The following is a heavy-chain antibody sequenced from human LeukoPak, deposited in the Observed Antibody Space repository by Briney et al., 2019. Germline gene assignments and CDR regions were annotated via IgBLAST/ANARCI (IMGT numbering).Heavy chain of an antibody. CDR1: GCYLSKYG. CDR3: AKDRYYGSGSYYYYGMDV. J-gene: IGHJ6*04. V-gene: IGHV3-30*18. CDR2: ISYYGSNK. D-gene: IGHD3-10*01. Sequence: PGGAPRPSCAASGCYLSKYGMRWGRPAPRKGVEWGGVISYYGSNKYYADSVKGRFTISRDNSKNTLYLQMNSLRAEDTAVYYCAKDRYYGSGSYYYYGMDVWGKGTTVTVSS.